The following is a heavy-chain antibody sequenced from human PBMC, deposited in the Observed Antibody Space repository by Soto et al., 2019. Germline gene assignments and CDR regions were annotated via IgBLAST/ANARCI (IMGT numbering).Heavy chain of an antibody. CDR2: RYYSGST. CDR3: ARQYHGSLHESSVHGMDV. D-gene: IGHD3-22*01. J-gene: IGHJ6*02. Sequence: SETLSLTCTVYGGSVTNSNYYWGWIRQPPGKGLEWIGSRYYSGSTYYTPSLKSRVTISVDTSKNQFSLKLSSVTAADTAVYYCARQYHGSLHESSVHGMDVCGQGTMVTVSS. CDR1: GGSVTNSNYY. V-gene: IGHV4-39*01.